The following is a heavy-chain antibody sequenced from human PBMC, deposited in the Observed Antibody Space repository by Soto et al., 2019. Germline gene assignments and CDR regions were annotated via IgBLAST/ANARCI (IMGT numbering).Heavy chain of an antibody. J-gene: IGHJ4*02. D-gene: IGHD6-13*01. CDR3: ASHVGALDGSSWPKPFDY. Sequence: GASVKVSCKASGYTFTSYAMHWVRQAPGQRLEWMGWINAGNGNTKYSQKFQGRVTITRDTSASTAYMELSSLRSEDTAVYYCASHVGALDGSSWPKPFDYWGQGTLVTVSS. V-gene: IGHV1-3*01. CDR2: INAGNGNT. CDR1: GYTFTSYA.